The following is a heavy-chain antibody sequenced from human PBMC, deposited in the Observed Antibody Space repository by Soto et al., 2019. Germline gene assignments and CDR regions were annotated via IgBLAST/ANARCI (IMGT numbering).Heavy chain of an antibody. CDR3: AKDPLNYDFWRGYYYGMDV. Sequence: GGSLRLSCAASGLTFSSYAMSLVRQAPGKGLEWVSAISGSGCSTYYADSVKGRFTIARDNSKNTLYLQMNSLRSEDTAVYYCAKDPLNYDFWRGYYYGMDVWGQGTTVTVSS. V-gene: IGHV3-23*01. CDR1: GLTFSSYA. CDR2: ISGSGCST. J-gene: IGHJ6*02. D-gene: IGHD3-3*01.